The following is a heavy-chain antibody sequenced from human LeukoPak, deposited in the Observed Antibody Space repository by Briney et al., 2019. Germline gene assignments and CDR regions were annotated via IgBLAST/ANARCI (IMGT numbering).Heavy chain of an antibody. CDR2: IYHSGST. CDR1: GGSISSGGYS. V-gene: IGHV4-30-2*01. J-gene: IGHJ4*02. D-gene: IGHD2-21*02. CDR3: ARGPAYCGGDCYVD. Sequence: SQTLSLTCAVSGGSISSGGYSCSWIRQPPGKGLEWIGYIYHSGSTYYNPSLKSRVTISVDRSKNQFSLKLSSVTAADTAVYYCARGPAYCGGDCYVDWGQGTLVTVSS.